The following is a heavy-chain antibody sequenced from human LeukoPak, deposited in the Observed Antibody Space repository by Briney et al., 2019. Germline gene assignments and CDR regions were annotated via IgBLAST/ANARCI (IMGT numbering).Heavy chain of an antibody. Sequence: PQTLSLTCTVSAGSISRGGYYWGWLRQHPGKGLEGIGYIYYSGSTYYNPSLKSLVTISVDASKNQFSLKLSSVTAADTAVYYCARDLSPYGDYSIDPWGQGTLVTVSS. CDR1: AGSISRGGYY. D-gene: IGHD4-17*01. V-gene: IGHV4-31*01. CDR3: ARDLSPYGDYSIDP. CDR2: IYYSGST. J-gene: IGHJ5*02.